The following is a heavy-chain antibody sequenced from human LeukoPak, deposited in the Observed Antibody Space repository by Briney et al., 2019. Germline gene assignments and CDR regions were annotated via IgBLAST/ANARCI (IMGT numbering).Heavy chain of an antibody. D-gene: IGHD6-6*01. J-gene: IGHJ4*02. V-gene: IGHV4-34*01. Sequence: PSETLSLTCAVYGGSFSGYYWSWIRQPPGKGLEWIGEINHSGSTNYNPSLKSRVTISVDTSKNQFSLKLSSVTAADTAVYYCARSSTRMYSSSPMDYWGQGTLVTVSS. CDR1: GGSFSGYY. CDR3: ARSSTRMYSSSPMDY. CDR2: INHSGST.